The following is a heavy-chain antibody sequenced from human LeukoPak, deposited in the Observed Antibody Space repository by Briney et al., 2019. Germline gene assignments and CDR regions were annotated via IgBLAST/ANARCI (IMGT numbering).Heavy chain of an antibody. J-gene: IGHJ5*02. CDR1: GGSIGGYY. D-gene: IGHD6-13*01. CDR3: ARVSIAAAGGWFDP. Sequence: PSETLSLTCTVSGGSIGGYYWSWIRQSPGKGLEWIGRIHTSGSTNYNPSLKRRVTMSVDTSKNPFSLKLRSVTAAHTAMYYCARVSIAAAGGWFDPWGQGTLVTVSS. CDR2: IHTSGST. V-gene: IGHV4-4*07.